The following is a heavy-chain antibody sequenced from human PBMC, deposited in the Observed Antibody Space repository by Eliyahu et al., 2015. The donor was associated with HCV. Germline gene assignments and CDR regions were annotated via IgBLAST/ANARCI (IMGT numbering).Heavy chain of an antibody. CDR1: GFTFRSHW. Sequence: EVRLVESGGNLVQPGGXLRLSCVASGFTFRSHWMSWVRQAPGEGLEWVANIKQDGSEQYYVDSVKGRFTFSRDNARNLLYLQMNNLRVEDTAIYYCARVARVWHLDYWGQGTLVTVSS. CDR3: ARVARVWHLDY. CDR2: IKQDGSEQ. D-gene: IGHD2-21*01. V-gene: IGHV3-7*01. J-gene: IGHJ4*02.